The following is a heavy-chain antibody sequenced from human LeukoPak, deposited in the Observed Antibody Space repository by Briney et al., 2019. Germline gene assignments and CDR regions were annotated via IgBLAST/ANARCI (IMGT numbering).Heavy chain of an antibody. Sequence: GGSLRLSCAASGFTFSSYAMHWVRQAPGKGLEYVSAISSNGGSTYYANSVKGRFTISRDNSKNTLYLQMGGLRAEDMAVYYCAREVDHSFDYWGQGTLVTVSS. CDR1: GFTFSSYA. V-gene: IGHV3-64*01. CDR2: ISSNGGST. CDR3: AREVDHSFDY. J-gene: IGHJ4*02.